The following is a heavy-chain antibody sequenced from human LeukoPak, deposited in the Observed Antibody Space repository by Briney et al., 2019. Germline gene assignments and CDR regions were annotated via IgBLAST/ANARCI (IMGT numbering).Heavy chain of an antibody. V-gene: IGHV3-7*01. D-gene: IGHD3-22*01. CDR2: IKEDGSEK. Sequence: GGSLRLSCAACGFTFSTCWMSWVRQAPGKGLERVANIKEDGSEKYYVDSGKGRFTISRDSAKNSLYLQMNSLRAEDTAVYYCATSSGSRGLYFDFWGQGTLVTVSS. CDR1: GFTFSTCW. J-gene: IGHJ4*02. CDR3: ATSSGSRGLYFDF.